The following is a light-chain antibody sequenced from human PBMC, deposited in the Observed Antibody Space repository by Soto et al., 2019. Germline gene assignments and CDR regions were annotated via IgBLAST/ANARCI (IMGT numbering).Light chain of an antibody. CDR1: ISNIGAGYD. J-gene: IGLJ7*01. CDR2: GNT. Sequence: QSVLRQPPLVSGAPGQRVTISCTGTISNIGAGYDVHWYQHLPGRAPKLIISGNTNRPSGVPDRFSGSQSGSSVSLAITGLQADEEADYCCQSYDSSLSAVFGGGTQLTVL. CDR3: QSYDSSLSAV. V-gene: IGLV1-40*01.